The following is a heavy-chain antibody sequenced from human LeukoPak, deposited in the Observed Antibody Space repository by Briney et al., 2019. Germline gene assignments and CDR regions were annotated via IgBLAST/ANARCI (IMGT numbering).Heavy chain of an antibody. V-gene: IGHV1-18*01. CDR3: ARGGGYYDTSGYYTTHDY. J-gene: IGHJ4*02. Sequence: GASVKVSCKASGYTFSSYGISWARQAPGQGLEWMGWISVYNGNTNYVQKLQGRVTTTTDTSTSTAYMELRSLRSDDTAVYYCARGGGYYDTSGYYTTHDYWGQGTLVTVSS. CDR1: GYTFSSYG. CDR2: ISVYNGNT. D-gene: IGHD3-22*01.